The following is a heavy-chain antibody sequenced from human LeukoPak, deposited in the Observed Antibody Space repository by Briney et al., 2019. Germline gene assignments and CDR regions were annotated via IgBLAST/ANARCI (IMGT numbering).Heavy chain of an antibody. CDR3: ARGSWDDVGYYYYYMDV. J-gene: IGHJ6*03. CDR1: GDTFSSHA. V-gene: IGHV1-69*05. Sequence: SVKVSCKASGDTFSSHAISWVRQAPGQGLEWMGGIIPIFGTTNYAQKFQGRVTITTDDSTSTAYMDLSSLTSEDTAVYYCARGSWDDVGYYYYYMDVWGKGTTVTVSS. D-gene: IGHD1-1*01. CDR2: IIPIFGTT.